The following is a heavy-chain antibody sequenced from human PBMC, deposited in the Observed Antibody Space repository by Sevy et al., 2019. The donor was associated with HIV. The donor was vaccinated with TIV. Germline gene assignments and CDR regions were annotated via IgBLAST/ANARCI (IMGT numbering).Heavy chain of an antibody. CDR1: GFTFSSYS. V-gene: IGHV3-21*01. CDR3: ARGDDFWSGYLGSITYGMDV. J-gene: IGHJ6*02. CDR2: ISSSSSYI. Sequence: GGSLRLSCAASGFTFSSYSMNWVRQAPGEGLEWVSSISSSSSYIYYADSVKGRFTISRDNAKNSLYLQMNSLRDEDTAVYYCARGDDFWSGYLGSITYGMDVWGQGTTVTVSS. D-gene: IGHD3-3*01.